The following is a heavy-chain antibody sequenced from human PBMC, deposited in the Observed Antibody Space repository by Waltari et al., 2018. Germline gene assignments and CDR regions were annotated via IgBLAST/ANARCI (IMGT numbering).Heavy chain of an antibody. Sequence: QVQLQESGPGLVKPSETLSLTCTVSGGSISSHYWSWIRPPPGKGLEWIGYIYYSGSTNYNPSLKGRVTISVDTSKNQFSLKLSSVTAADTAVYYCARDGSGMGDYWGQGTLVTVSS. CDR3: ARDGSGMGDY. CDR1: GGSISSHY. V-gene: IGHV4-59*11. J-gene: IGHJ4*02. CDR2: IYYSGST. D-gene: IGHD3-10*01.